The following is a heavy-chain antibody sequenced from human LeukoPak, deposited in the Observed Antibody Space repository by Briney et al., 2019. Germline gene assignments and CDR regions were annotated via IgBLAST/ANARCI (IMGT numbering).Heavy chain of an antibody. J-gene: IGHJ3*02. CDR1: GYSISSGYY. CDR2: IYHSGST. Sequence: SETLFLTCAVSGYSISSGYYWGWIRQPPGKGLEWIGSIYHSGSTYYNPSLKSRVTISVDTSKNQFSLKLSSVTAADTAVYYCARRMAGITIFGWAFDIWGQGTMVTVSS. CDR3: ARRMAGITIFGWAFDI. V-gene: IGHV4-38-2*01. D-gene: IGHD3-3*01.